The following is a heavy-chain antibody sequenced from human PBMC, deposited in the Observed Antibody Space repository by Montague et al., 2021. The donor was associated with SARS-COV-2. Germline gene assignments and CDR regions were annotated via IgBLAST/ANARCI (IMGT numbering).Heavy chain of an antibody. Sequence: SETLSLTCTVSGGSISSSSYYWGWIRQPPGKGLEWIGSIYYSGSTYYNLSLKSRVTISVDTSKNQFSLKLSSVTAADTAVYYCAGDQGYNRNYYYYYGMDVWGQGTTVTVSS. D-gene: IGHD1-14*01. CDR3: AGDQGYNRNYYYYYGMDV. V-gene: IGHV4-39*07. CDR1: GGSISSSSYY. J-gene: IGHJ6*02. CDR2: IYYSGST.